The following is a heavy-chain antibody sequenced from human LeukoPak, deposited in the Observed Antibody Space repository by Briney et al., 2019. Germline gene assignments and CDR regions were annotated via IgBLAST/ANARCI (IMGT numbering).Heavy chain of an antibody. Sequence: PSETLSLTCAVYGGSFSGYYWSWIRQPPGKGLEWIGEIDHSGSTNYNPSLKSRVTISVDTSKNQFSLRLSSVTAADTSVYYCARIDRVYFDYWGQGSLVTVSS. CDR2: IDHSGST. CDR1: GGSFSGYY. CDR3: ARIDRVYFDY. J-gene: IGHJ4*02. V-gene: IGHV4-34*01.